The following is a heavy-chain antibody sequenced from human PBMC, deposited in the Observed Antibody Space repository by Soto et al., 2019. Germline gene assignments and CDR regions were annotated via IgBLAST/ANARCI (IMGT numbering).Heavy chain of an antibody. V-gene: IGHV4-59*01. CDR3: ARVSGDGYNPYSYYGMDV. CDR1: GGSISSYY. Sequence: KTSETLSLTCTVSGGSISSYYWSWIRQPPGKGLEWIGYIYYSGSTNYNPSLKSRVTISVDTSKNQFSLKLSSVTAADTAVYYCARVSGDGYNPYSYYGMDVWGQGTTVTVSS. J-gene: IGHJ6*02. CDR2: IYYSGST. D-gene: IGHD2-21*01.